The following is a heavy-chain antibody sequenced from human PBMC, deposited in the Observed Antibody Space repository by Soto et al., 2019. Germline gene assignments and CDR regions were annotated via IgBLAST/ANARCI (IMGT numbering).Heavy chain of an antibody. CDR2: MNPNSGDT. D-gene: IGHD3-10*01. V-gene: IGHV1-8*01. Sequence: ASVKVSCKASGYTFTSYGINWVRQATGQGLEWMGWMNPNSGDTGYAQKFQGRVTMTRNTSISTAYMELSSLRSEDTAVYYCARGELLWFGELLRWGQGTLVTVSS. CDR1: GYTFTSYG. CDR3: ARGELLWFGELLR. J-gene: IGHJ4*02.